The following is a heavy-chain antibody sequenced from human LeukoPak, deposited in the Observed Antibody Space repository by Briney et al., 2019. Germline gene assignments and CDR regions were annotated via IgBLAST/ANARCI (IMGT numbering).Heavy chain of an antibody. V-gene: IGHV3-30*04. Sequence: PRGSLRLSCAASGFTFSSYVMHWVRQAPGKGLEWVAIISYDGSNEYYADSVKGRFTISRDNSKNTLSLQMNSLRVEDMAVYYCAKDGDDGIESWGQGTLVTVSS. CDR1: GFTFSSYV. CDR3: AKDGDDGIES. CDR2: ISYDGSNE. D-gene: IGHD7-27*01. J-gene: IGHJ4*02.